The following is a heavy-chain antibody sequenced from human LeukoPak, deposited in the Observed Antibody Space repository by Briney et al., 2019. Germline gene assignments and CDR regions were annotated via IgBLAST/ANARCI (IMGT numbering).Heavy chain of an antibody. J-gene: IGHJ4*02. CDR2: IKQDGSEK. CDR1: RFTFSNYW. D-gene: IGHD6-19*01. CDR3: AREGYSSGWNPSAY. V-gene: IGHV3-7*03. Sequence: GGSLRLSCAASRFTFSNYWMSWVRQAPGKGLEWVANIKQDGSEKNYVGSVKGRFTISRDNAKSSLYLQMNSLRVEDTAVYYCAREGYSSGWNPSAYWGQGTLVAVSS.